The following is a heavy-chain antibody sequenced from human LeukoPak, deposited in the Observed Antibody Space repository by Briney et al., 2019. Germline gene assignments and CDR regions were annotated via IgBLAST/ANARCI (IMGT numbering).Heavy chain of an antibody. CDR3: ARDKIVGATYFDY. Sequence: GGSLRLSCAASGFTFRMYGMNWVRQAPGKGLEWVSAIGDSAVSTYYADSVKGRFTISRDNAKNSLHLQMNSLRAEDTAVYYCARDKIVGATYFDYWGQGTLVTVSS. D-gene: IGHD1-26*01. CDR2: IGDSAVST. CDR1: GFTFRMYG. V-gene: IGHV3-21*01. J-gene: IGHJ4*02.